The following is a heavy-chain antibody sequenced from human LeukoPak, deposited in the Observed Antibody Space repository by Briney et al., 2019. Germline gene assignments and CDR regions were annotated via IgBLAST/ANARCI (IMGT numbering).Heavy chain of an antibody. J-gene: IGHJ4*02. CDR3: AKARGSSSGSFDY. Sequence: GGSLRLSCAASGFTFSSYAMSWVRQAPGKELEWVSTIIDSGSSTYYADSVKGRSTISRDNSRNTLYLQMISLRAEDTAVYYCAKARGSSSGSFDYWGQGTLVTVSS. CDR2: IIDSGSST. D-gene: IGHD3-22*01. V-gene: IGHV3-23*01. CDR1: GFTFSSYA.